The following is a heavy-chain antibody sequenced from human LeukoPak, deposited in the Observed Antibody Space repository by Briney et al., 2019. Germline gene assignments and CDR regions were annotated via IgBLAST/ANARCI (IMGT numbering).Heavy chain of an antibody. CDR1: GYTFTSYG. CDR3: ARGPYCSGGTCYSQYFDY. CDR2: ISGYNGNT. V-gene: IGHV1-18*01. D-gene: IGHD2-15*01. Sequence: ASVKVSCKASGYTFTSYGISWVRQAPGQGPEWMGWISGYNGNTHYAQNLQGRVTMTTDTSTSTAYMELRSLRSDDTAVYYCARGPYCSGGTCYSQYFDYWGQGTLVTVSS. J-gene: IGHJ4*02.